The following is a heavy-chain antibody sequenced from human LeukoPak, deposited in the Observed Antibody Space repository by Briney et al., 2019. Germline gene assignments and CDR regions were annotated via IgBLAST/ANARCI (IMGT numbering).Heavy chain of an antibody. J-gene: IGHJ4*02. V-gene: IGHV3-30*02. CDR2: IRYDGSNK. CDR3: ARVEDYDILTGFDY. CDR1: GFTFSSYG. D-gene: IGHD3-9*01. Sequence: PGGSLRLSCAASGFTFSSYGMHWVRQAPGKGLEWVAFIRYDGSNKYHADSVKGRFTISRDNAKNSLYLQMNSLRAEDTAVYYCARVEDYDILTGFDYWGQGTLVTVSS.